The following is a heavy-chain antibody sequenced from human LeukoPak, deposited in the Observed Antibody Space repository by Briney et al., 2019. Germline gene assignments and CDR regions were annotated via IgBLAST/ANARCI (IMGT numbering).Heavy chain of an antibody. J-gene: IGHJ5*02. CDR2: IYPGDSHT. CDR3: AITTANWFDP. Sequence: GASLKISCKGSGYPFSSYWIGWVRQMPGKGLEWMGIIYPGDSHTRYSPSFQGQVTISADKSISTAYLQWSSLKASDTGMYYCAITTANWFDPWGQGTLVTVSS. D-gene: IGHD1-1*01. CDR1: GYPFSSYW. V-gene: IGHV5-51*01.